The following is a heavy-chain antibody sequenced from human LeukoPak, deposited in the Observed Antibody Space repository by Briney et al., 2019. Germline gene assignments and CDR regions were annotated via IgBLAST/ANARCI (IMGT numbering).Heavy chain of an antibody. Sequence: ASVKVSCKASGYIFTSYGISWVRQAPGQGLEWMGWINAYNGNTNYAQKLQGRVTMTTDTFTSTAYMELRSLRSDDTAVYYCARDYNWNVDYWGQGTLVTVSS. CDR1: GYIFTSYG. CDR2: INAYNGNT. J-gene: IGHJ4*02. D-gene: IGHD1-1*01. V-gene: IGHV1-18*04. CDR3: ARDYNWNVDY.